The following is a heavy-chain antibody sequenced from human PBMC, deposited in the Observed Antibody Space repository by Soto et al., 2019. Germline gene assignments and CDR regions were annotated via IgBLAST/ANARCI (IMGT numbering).Heavy chain of an antibody. Sequence: GGSLRLSCAASGFTFSTYAMYWVRQAPGKGLEWVAVISYHGFNKFYADSVKGRFTISRDNSRNTLYLQMDSLRPEDTAVYYCARALTKDTSMVLDSFHIWGQGSKVTVSS. J-gene: IGHJ3*02. CDR3: ARALTKDTSMVLDSFHI. CDR1: GFTFSTYA. D-gene: IGHD5-18*01. V-gene: IGHV3-30-3*01. CDR2: ISYHGFNK.